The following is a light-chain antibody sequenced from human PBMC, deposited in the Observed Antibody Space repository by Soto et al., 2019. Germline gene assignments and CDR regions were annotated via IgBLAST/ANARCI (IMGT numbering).Light chain of an antibody. CDR3: SSHAGNNRVV. J-gene: IGLJ2*01. Sequence: QSALTQPPSASGSPGQSVTISCTGTSSDVGGYNYVSWYQQHPGKAPKLMIYEVNKRPSGVPDRFSGSKSGNTASLTVSGLQAEDEADYYCSSHAGNNRVVFGGGTKLTVL. V-gene: IGLV2-8*01. CDR1: SSDVGGYNY. CDR2: EVN.